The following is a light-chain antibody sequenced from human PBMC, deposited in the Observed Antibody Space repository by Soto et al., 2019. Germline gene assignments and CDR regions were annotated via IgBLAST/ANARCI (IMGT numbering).Light chain of an antibody. Sequence: QSVLTPPRSVSGSPGQSVPISCTGTSSYVGSYNYVSWYQQHPGKAPKLMTYDVSKRPSGVPDRFSGSKSGNTASLTISWLKAEDEADYYCCSYADNYSYVFGTGTKVTVL. CDR2: DVS. CDR1: SSYVGSYNY. J-gene: IGLJ1*01. V-gene: IGLV2-11*01. CDR3: CSYADNYSYV.